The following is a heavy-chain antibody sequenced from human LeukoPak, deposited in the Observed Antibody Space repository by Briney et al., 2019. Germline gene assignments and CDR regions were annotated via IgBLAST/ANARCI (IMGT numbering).Heavy chain of an antibody. V-gene: IGHV3-23*01. D-gene: IGHD6-13*01. CDR2: ISGSGGST. CDR3: AKVAAAGIITYYYYYYMDV. Sequence: GGSLRLSCAASGFTFSSYAMSWVRQAPGKGLEWVSAISGSGGSTYYADSVKGRFTISRDNSKNTLYLQMNSLRAEDTAVYYCAKVAAAGIITYYYYYYMDVWGKGTTVTVSS. CDR1: GFTFSSYA. J-gene: IGHJ6*03.